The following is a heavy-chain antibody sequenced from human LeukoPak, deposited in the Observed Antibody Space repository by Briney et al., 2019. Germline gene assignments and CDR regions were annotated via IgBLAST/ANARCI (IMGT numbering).Heavy chain of an antibody. V-gene: IGHV4-38-2*02. J-gene: IGHJ6*03. Sequence: SETLSLTCTVSGYSISSGYYWGWIRQPPGKGLEWIGRIYASGSTNYNPSLKSRVTISVDTSKNQFSLKLSSVTAADTAVYYCARAGIFDGVYYYYYMDVWGKGTTVTISS. CDR1: GYSISSGYY. D-gene: IGHD3-3*01. CDR3: ARAGIFDGVYYYYYMDV. CDR2: IYASGST.